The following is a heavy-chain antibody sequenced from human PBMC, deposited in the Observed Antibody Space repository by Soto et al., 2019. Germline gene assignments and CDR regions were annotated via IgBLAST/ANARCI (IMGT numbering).Heavy chain of an antibody. CDR3: ARVVRVVVAATRSHRGEAFDI. Sequence: ASVKVSCKASGYTFTGYDIPGVRPAPLQGLEWMGWLNPNSGGKNSAQKFQGRVTMTRDPSISTTDMELSRLRSADTAVYYCARVVRVVVAATRSHRGEAFDIWG. CDR2: LNPNSGGK. CDR1: GYTFTGYD. D-gene: IGHD2-15*01. J-gene: IGHJ3*02. V-gene: IGHV1-2*02.